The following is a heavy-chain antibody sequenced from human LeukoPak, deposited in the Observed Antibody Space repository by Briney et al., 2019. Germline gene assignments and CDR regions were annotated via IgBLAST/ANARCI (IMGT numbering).Heavy chain of an antibody. V-gene: IGHV3-23*01. CDR3: TKDIVVVVAATYFDY. J-gene: IGHJ4*02. D-gene: IGHD2-15*01. CDR1: GLPLTIHS. Sequence: GGSLTLLCGPSGLPLTIHSMIWPRQARGKGLERVSVISTSGGSTYHADSVKGRFTISRDNSKNTLYLQRNSLRAEDTAVYYCTKDIVVVVAATYFDYWGRGNLVTVSS. CDR2: ISTSGGST.